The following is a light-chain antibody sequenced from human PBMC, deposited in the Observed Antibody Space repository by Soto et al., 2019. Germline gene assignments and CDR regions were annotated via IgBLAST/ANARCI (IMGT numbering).Light chain of an antibody. V-gene: IGKV3-15*01. Sequence: EIVMTQSPVTLSLSPGERATLSCRASQSVRSNFSWYHHKHGQAPSLLIFGACTRATGIPARFSGTGSGTEFTLTSSSLQSEDFALYYWQQYNDWPLTFGQGTKVEV. CDR2: GAC. J-gene: IGKJ1*01. CDR3: QQYNDWPLT. CDR1: QSVRSN.